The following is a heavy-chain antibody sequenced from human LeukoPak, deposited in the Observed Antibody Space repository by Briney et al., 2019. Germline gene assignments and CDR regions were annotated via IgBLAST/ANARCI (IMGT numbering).Heavy chain of an antibody. CDR2: IIPIFGTA. J-gene: IGHJ6*02. CDR3: ARERDWEIFGVVIKGNYYGMDV. V-gene: IGHV1-69*13. D-gene: IGHD3-3*01. Sequence: SVKVSCKASGGTFSSYAISWVRQAPGQGLEWMGGIIPIFGTANYAQKFQGRVTITADESTSTAYMELRSLRSDDTAVYYCARERDWEIFGVVIKGNYYGMDVWGQGTTVTVSS. CDR1: GGTFSSYA.